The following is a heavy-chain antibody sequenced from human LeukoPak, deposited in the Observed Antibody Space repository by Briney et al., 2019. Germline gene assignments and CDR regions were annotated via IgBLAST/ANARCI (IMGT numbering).Heavy chain of an antibody. D-gene: IGHD3-3*01. CDR2: ISYDGTIE. J-gene: IGHJ4*02. V-gene: IGHV3-30-3*01. CDR3: AKDHYWSIDY. CDR1: GFTFTDYI. Sequence: GGSLRLSCVASGFTFTDYIMHWVRQAPGKGLEWVTVISYDGTIEYYADSVKGRFTISKDNSKNRLYLQMNSLRAEDTGVYYCAKDHYWSIDYWGRGTLVTVSS.